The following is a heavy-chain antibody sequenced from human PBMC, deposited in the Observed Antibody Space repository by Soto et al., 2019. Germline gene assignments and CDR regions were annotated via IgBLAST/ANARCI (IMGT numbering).Heavy chain of an antibody. CDR1: GFTFSSYA. CDR3: AKGRGLELRYY. CDR2: ISYDGDNT. Sequence: QVQLVESGGGVVQPGRSLRLSCAASGFTFSSYAMNWVRQAPGKGLEWVALISYDGDNTYYADSVKGRFTISRDNFRNTLYLEMNSLRAADTAVYYCAKGRGLELRYYWGQGTLVTVSS. J-gene: IGHJ4*02. D-gene: IGHD1-7*01. V-gene: IGHV3-30-3*01.